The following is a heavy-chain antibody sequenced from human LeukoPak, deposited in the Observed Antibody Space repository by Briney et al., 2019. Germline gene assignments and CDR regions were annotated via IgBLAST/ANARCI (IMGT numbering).Heavy chain of an antibody. Sequence: PSETLSLTCAVSGGSISSGGYSWSWIRQPPGKGLEWIGYIYHSGSTYYNPSLKSRVTISVDTSKNQFSLKLSSVTAADTAVYYCARGSRWETTYYFGYWGQGTLVTVSS. CDR1: GGSISSGGYS. CDR3: ARGSRWETTYYFGY. D-gene: IGHD1-26*01. CDR2: IYHSGST. V-gene: IGHV4-30-2*05. J-gene: IGHJ4*02.